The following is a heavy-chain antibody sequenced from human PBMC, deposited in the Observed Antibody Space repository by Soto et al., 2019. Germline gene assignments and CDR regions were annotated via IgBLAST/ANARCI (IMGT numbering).Heavy chain of an antibody. D-gene: IGHD4-17*01. CDR2: IYYSGST. Sequence: PSETPSLTCTVSGCSISSGDYYWSWIRQPPGKGLEWIGYIYYSGSTYYNPSLKSRVTISVDTSKNQFFLKLSSVTAADTAVYYCARDYGDYPRYYYYGMDVWGQGTTVTVSS. CDR3: ARDYGDYPRYYYYGMDV. V-gene: IGHV4-30-4*01. J-gene: IGHJ6*02. CDR1: GCSISSGDYY.